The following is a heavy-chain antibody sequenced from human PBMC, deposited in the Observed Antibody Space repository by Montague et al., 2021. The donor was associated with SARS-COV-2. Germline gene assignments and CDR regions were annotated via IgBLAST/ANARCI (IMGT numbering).Heavy chain of an antibody. Sequence: SETLSLTCTVSGGSISSYYWSWIRQPPGKGLEWIGYIYYSGSTNYNPSLKSRVTISVDTSKNQFSLKLSSVTAADTAVYYCARAPGQYYYYMDVWGKGTTVTVSS. CDR3: ARAPGQYYYYMDV. CDR2: IYYSGST. J-gene: IGHJ6*03. D-gene: IGHD1-1*01. CDR1: GGSISSYY. V-gene: IGHV4-59*08.